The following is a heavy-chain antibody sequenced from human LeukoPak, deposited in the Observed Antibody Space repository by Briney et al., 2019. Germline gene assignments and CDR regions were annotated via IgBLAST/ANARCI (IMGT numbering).Heavy chain of an antibody. CDR2: IHHSGST. CDR1: GYSISSGYY. CDR3: ASPRGYYYYMDV. D-gene: IGHD3-10*01. Sequence: SETLSLTCTVSGYSISSGYYWGWIRQPPGKGLEWIGSIHHSGSTYYNPSLKSRVTISVDTSKNQFSLKLSSVTAADTAAYYCASPRGYYYYMDVWGKGTTVTVSS. V-gene: IGHV4-38-2*02. J-gene: IGHJ6*03.